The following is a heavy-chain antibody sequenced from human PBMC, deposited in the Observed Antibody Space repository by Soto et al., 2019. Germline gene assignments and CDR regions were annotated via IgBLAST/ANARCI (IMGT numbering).Heavy chain of an antibody. Sequence: QLQLQESGPGLVEPSETLSLTCTVSGGSISSSSYYWGWIRQPPGKGLEWIGSIYYSGSTYYNPPRMSRVPRSGDTTKNQLSLKLSSVTAADTAVYYCARHSSSGNWFDPWGQGTLVTVSS. CDR3: ARHSSSGNWFDP. D-gene: IGHD6-6*01. CDR2: IYYSGST. V-gene: IGHV4-39*01. J-gene: IGHJ5*02. CDR1: GGSISSSSYY.